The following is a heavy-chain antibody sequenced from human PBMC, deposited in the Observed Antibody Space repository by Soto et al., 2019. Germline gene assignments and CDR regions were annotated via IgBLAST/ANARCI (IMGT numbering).Heavy chain of an antibody. D-gene: IGHD6-13*01. Sequence: QVTLKESGPVLVKPTETLTLRCTVSGLSITDSEMGVSWIRQPPGQPLEWLAHIDSSGEKSYRTFLKSRLAISKELSKSQMVLTMTHIASTRTATSYCTRIKLAVAVSPWFDPWGQGIPVTVSS. J-gene: IGHJ5*02. CDR2: IDSSGEK. CDR1: GLSITDSEMG. V-gene: IGHV2-26*01. CDR3: TRIKLAVAVSPWFDP.